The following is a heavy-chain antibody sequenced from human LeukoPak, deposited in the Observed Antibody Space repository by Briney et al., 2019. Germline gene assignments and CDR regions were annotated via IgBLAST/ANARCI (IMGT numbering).Heavy chain of an antibody. Sequence: GGSLRLSCVASGFTFSTYSMTWVRQAPGKGLEWVSSISTSSSYIYYADSVKGRFTISRHNAKKSLYLQMNSLGAEDTAVYYCARERAGVAATNNWFDPWGQGTLVTVSS. V-gene: IGHV3-21*01. CDR1: GFTFSTYS. D-gene: IGHD2-15*01. CDR3: ARERAGVAATNNWFDP. CDR2: ISTSSSYI. J-gene: IGHJ5*02.